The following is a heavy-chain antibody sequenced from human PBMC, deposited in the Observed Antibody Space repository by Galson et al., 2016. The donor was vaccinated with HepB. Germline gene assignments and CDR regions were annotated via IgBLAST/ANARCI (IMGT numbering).Heavy chain of an antibody. CDR1: GFTFSYYG. Sequence: SLRLSCAASGFTFSYYGMSWVRQAAGKELEWVSGISGGPDGRTYYADSVKGRFTISRDNSKNTLYLQMTSLRAEDTAVYYCAKDWADTAMANFNYWGQGTLATVSS. V-gene: IGHV3-23*01. J-gene: IGHJ4*02. CDR2: ISGGPDGRT. CDR3: AKDWADTAMANFNY. D-gene: IGHD5-18*01.